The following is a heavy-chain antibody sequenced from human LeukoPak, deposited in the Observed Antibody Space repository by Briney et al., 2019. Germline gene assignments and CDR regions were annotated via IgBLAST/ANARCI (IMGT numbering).Heavy chain of an antibody. CDR3: ARDGGNTMVRENWFDP. D-gene: IGHD3-10*01. CDR1: GFTFSSYA. J-gene: IGHJ5*02. CDR2: ISYDGSNK. V-gene: IGHV3-30-3*01. Sequence: GGSLRLSCAASGFTFSSYAMHWVRQAPGKGLEWVAVISYDGSNKYYADSVKGRFTISRDNSKNTLYLQMNSLRAEDTAVYYCARDGGNTMVRENWFDPWGQGTLVTVSS.